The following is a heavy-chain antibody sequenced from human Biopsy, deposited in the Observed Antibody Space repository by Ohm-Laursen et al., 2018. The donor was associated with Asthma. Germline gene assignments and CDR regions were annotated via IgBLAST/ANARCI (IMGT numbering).Heavy chain of an antibody. CDR1: GYTFIHFA. V-gene: IGHV1-3*01. J-gene: IGHJ3*01. CDR2: INAGDGNT. Sequence: ASVKVSCKTSGYTFIHFAIHWVRQAPGQRLEWMGWINAGDGNTKYSQKFQGRVTITRDTSASTAYMDLRSLRSEDAAMYYCARTYYDFLTGQVNDAFALWGQGTMVTVSS. CDR3: ARTYYDFLTGQVNDAFAL. D-gene: IGHD3-9*01.